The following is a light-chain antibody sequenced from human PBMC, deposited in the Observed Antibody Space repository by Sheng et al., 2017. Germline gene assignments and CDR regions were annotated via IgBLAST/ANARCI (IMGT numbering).Light chain of an antibody. CDR2: GAS. CDR1: QSVSNK. CDR3: QQYYNWRT. Sequence: EIVMTQSPATLSVSPGERATLSCRASQSVSNKLAWYQHKPGQAPRVLIYGASTRATGIPDRFSGSGSGTEFTLIISSLQSEDFAVYYCQQYYNWRTFGQGTKVEIK. V-gene: IGKV3-15*01. J-gene: IGKJ1*01.